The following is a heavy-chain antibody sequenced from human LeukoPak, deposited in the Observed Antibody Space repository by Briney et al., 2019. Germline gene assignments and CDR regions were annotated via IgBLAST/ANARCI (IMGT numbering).Heavy chain of an antibody. D-gene: IGHD1-7*01. Sequence: SGGSLRLSCAASGFTFSGYAMTWVRQAPGKGLEWVSAISDGGGSTYYADSVKGRFTISRDNSKNTLYLQMSSLRADDTAVYYCAKVSNGNYAGDAFDIWGQGTMVTVSS. CDR2: ISDGGGST. J-gene: IGHJ3*02. V-gene: IGHV3-23*01. CDR3: AKVSNGNYAGDAFDI. CDR1: GFTFSGYA.